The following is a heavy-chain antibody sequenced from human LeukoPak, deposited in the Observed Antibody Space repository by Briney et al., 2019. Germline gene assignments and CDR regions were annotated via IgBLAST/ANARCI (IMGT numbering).Heavy chain of an antibody. V-gene: IGHV3-23*01. D-gene: IGHD5-24*01. CDR3: AREMATITYAFDI. CDR2: ISESGGTR. CDR1: GFTFSSYA. Sequence: GGSLRLSCAASGFTFSSYALSWVRQAPGRGLEWVSAISESGGTRNYVDSVKGRFTISRDNSKNTLYLQMSSLRAEDTAVYYCAREMATITYAFDIWGQGTMVTVSS. J-gene: IGHJ3*02.